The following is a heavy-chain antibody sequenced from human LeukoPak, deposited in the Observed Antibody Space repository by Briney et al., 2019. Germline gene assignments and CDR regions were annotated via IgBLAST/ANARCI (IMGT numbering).Heavy chain of an antibody. CDR3: ARAPYYDSSGYYQYYFDY. J-gene: IGHJ4*02. CDR2: IIPILGIA. CDR1: GGTFSSYA. D-gene: IGHD3-22*01. Sequence: SVKVSCKASGGTFSSYAISWVRQAPGQGLEWMGRIIPILGIANYAQKFQGRVTITADKSTSTAYMELSSLRSEDTAVYHCARAPYYDSSGYYQYYFDYWGQGTLVTVSS. V-gene: IGHV1-69*04.